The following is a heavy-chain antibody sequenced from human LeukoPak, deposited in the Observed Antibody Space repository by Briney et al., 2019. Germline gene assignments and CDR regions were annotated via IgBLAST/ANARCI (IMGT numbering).Heavy chain of an antibody. V-gene: IGHV3-23*01. CDR3: AKDLEVLRFLEWLDAFDI. D-gene: IGHD3-3*01. Sequence: GGSLRLSCAASGFTFRTYGMSWVRQAPGKGLEWVSAISGSGGRTYYADSVKGRVTISRDNSKNTLYSQMNSLRAEDTAVYYCAKDLEVLRFLEWLDAFDIWGQGQWSPSLQ. CDR1: GFTFRTYG. J-gene: IGHJ3*02. CDR2: ISGSGGRT.